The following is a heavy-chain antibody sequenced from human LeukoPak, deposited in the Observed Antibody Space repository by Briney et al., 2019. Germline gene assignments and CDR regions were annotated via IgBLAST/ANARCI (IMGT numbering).Heavy chain of an antibody. CDR2: IYSGGNT. D-gene: IGHD2-2*01. CDR1: GFTVISNY. J-gene: IGHJ4*02. CDR3: AREEYQLRNAYYFDY. V-gene: IGHV3-53*01. Sequence: GGSLRLSCAASGFTVISNYMSWVRQAPGKGLEWVSVIYSGGNTYYADSVEGRFTISRDNSKNTLYLQMKTLKAEDTAVYYCAREEYQLRNAYYFDYWGQGTLVTVSS.